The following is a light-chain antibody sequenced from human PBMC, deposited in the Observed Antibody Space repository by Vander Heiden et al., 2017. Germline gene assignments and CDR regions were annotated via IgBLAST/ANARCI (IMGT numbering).Light chain of an antibody. J-gene: IGLJ1*01. CDR2: DVT. CDR1: SSDVGGYDS. V-gene: IGLV2-14*03. CDR3: SSYTTSGTRV. Sequence: QPARIQPAPGPGSLGQPITISCAGTSSDVGGYDSVSWYQQHPGKAPKLMIYDVTYRPSGVSIRFSGSKSGNTASLTISGLQAEDESDYYCSSYTTSGTRVFGTGTNVTVL.